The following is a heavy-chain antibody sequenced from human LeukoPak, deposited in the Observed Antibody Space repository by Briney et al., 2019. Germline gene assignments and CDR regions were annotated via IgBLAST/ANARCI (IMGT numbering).Heavy chain of an antibody. CDR3: AKVLLQAAAAGSLDVFDI. CDR1: GYTFTGYY. D-gene: IGHD6-13*01. V-gene: IGHV1-2*02. CDR2: INPNSGGT. Sequence: GASVKVSCKASGYTFTGYYMHWVRQAPGQGLEWMGWINPNSGGTNYAQKFQGRVTMTEDTSTDTAYMELSSLRSEDTAVYYCAKVLLQAAAAGSLDVFDIWGKGKRVTV. J-gene: IGHJ3*02.